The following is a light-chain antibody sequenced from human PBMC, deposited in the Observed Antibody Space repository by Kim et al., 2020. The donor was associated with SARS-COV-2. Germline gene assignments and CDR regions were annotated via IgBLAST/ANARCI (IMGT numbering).Light chain of an antibody. CDR3: QQYNNWPWT. Sequence: VSPGERANPACRASQSVSSNLAWYQQKTGQAPRLLIYGAATRATGIPARFSGSGSGTEFTLTISSLQSEDFAVYYCQQYNNWPWTFGKGTKVEIK. CDR2: GAA. V-gene: IGKV3-15*01. J-gene: IGKJ1*01. CDR1: QSVSSN.